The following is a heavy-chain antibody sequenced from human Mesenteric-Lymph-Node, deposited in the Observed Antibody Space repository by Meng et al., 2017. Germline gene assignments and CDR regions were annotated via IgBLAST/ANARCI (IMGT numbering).Heavy chain of an antibody. CDR2: TYYRSKWYN. D-gene: IGHD5-18*01. V-gene: IGHV6-1*01. J-gene: IGHJ4*02. Sequence: SQTLALICAISGDSVPSNSAAWNWIRQSPSRGLEWLGRTYYRSKWYNDHAVSVKSRITINPDTSQNQFSLQLNSVTPEDTAVYYCARDPEYSYGFTSYYFDYWGQGMQVTVSS. CDR3: ARDPEYSYGFTSYYFDY. CDR1: GDSVPSNSAA.